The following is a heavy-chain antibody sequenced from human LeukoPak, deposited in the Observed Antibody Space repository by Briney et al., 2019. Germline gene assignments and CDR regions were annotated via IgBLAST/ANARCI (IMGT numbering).Heavy chain of an antibody. CDR1: GGSFSGYY. J-gene: IGHJ4*02. Sequence: SETLSLTCAVYGGSFSGYYWSWIRQPPGKGLEWIGEINHSGSTNYNPSLKSRVTISVDTSKNQFSLKLSSVTAADTAVYYCASSTIFGVVIIPRGVGFDYWGQGTLVTASS. CDR3: ASSTIFGVVIIPRGVGFDY. V-gene: IGHV4-34*01. D-gene: IGHD3-3*01. CDR2: INHSGST.